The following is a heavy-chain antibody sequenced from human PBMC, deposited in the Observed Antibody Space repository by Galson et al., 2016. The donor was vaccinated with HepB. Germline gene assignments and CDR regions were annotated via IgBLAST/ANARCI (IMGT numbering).Heavy chain of an antibody. D-gene: IGHD6-13*01. Sequence: QSGAEVKKPGESLKISCEGSGYNFTNYWIGWVRQMPGKGLEWMGIIYPGDSDTRYSPSFQGQVTISAARSISTAYLQWSSLKASDTAMSYCATPATGHSSSLDCGGQGTLVTVSS. CDR2: IYPGDSDT. V-gene: IGHV5-51*01. CDR1: GYNFTNYW. J-gene: IGHJ4*02. CDR3: ATPATGHSSSLDC.